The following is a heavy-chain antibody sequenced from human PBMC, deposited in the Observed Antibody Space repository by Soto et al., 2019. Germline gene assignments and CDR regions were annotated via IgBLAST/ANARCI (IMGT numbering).Heavy chain of an antibody. CDR1: GFTFSSYA. CDR2: IKRSGSEK. CDR3: ARETDTAMVDYYYYMDV. D-gene: IGHD5-18*01. V-gene: IGHV3-7*01. J-gene: IGHJ6*03. Sequence: GGSLRLSCAASGFTFSSYAMGWDRQAPGKGLEWVSTIKRSGSEKYYVDSVKGRFTISRDNAKNSLYLQMNSLRAEDTAVYYCARETDTAMVDYYYYMDVWGKGTTVTVSS.